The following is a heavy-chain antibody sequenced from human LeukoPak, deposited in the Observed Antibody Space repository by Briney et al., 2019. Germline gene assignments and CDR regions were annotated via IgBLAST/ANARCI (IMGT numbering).Heavy chain of an antibody. Sequence: KPSETLSLTCAVSGYSISSGYYWGWIRQPPGKGLEWIGSIYHSGSTYYNPFLKSRVTISVDTSKNQFSLKLSSVTAADTAVYYCARHYRARYCSGGSCYSNAYYYYYMDVWGKGTTVTVSS. J-gene: IGHJ6*03. V-gene: IGHV4-38-2*01. CDR1: GYSISSGYY. CDR2: IYHSGST. CDR3: ARHYRARYCSGGSCYSNAYYYYYMDV. D-gene: IGHD2-15*01.